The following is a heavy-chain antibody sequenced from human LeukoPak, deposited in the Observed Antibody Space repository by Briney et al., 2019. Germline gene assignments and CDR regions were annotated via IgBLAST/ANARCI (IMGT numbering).Heavy chain of an antibody. V-gene: IGHV5-51*01. Sequence: GESLKISRKGSGYSFTSYWIGWVRQMPGKGLEWMGIIYPGDSDTRYSPSFQGQVTISADRSISTAYLQWSSLKASDTAMYYCARSYYDFWSGYSYFDYWGRGTLVTVSS. CDR3: ARSYYDFWSGYSYFDY. CDR2: IYPGDSDT. D-gene: IGHD3-3*01. CDR1: GYSFTSYW. J-gene: IGHJ4*02.